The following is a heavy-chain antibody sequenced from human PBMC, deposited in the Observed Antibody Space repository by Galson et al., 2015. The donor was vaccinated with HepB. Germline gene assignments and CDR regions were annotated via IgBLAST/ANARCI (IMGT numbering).Heavy chain of an antibody. V-gene: IGHV3-30*02. Sequence: SLRLSCAASGFTFSSSGMLWVRQAPGKGLEWVAFIRYDGTYKSYADSVKGRFTISRDNSKNTLYLLMNSLRAEDTALYYCAKKDGVTGTLAYWGQGTLVTVSS. CDR3: AKKDGVTGTLAY. CDR2: IRYDGTYK. CDR1: GFTFSSSG. J-gene: IGHJ4*02. D-gene: IGHD6-19*01.